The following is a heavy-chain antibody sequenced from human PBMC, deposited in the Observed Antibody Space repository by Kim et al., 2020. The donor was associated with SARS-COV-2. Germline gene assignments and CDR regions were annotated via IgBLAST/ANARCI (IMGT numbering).Heavy chain of an antibody. J-gene: IGHJ2*01. CDR2: ISSSSRYV. D-gene: IGHD3-9*01. CDR3: ARQDFEDWFFDL. Sequence: GGSLRLSCVGSGFTFSDYYMRWIRQAPGKGLEWISFISSSSRYVDYSDSVKGRFTISRDNANNSLFLQMDSVTAEDTAVYYCARQDFEDWFFDLWGRGTLVTVS. CDR1: GFTFSDYY. V-gene: IGHV3-11*06.